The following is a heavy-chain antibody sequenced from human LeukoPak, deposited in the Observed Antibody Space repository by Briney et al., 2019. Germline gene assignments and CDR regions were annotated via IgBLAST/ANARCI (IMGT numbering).Heavy chain of an antibody. CDR2: NYT. J-gene: IGHJ4*02. V-gene: IGHV3-23*05. CDR1: GFTFSSYA. CDR3: AKVTYGSGTYGAFDS. D-gene: IGHD3-10*01. Sequence: GGSLRLSCAASGFTFSSYAMSWVRQAPGKGLEWVSTNYTYYADSVKGRFTISRDNSKNTLYLQMNSLRAEDAAIYYCAKVTYGSGTYGAFDSWGQGTLVTVSS.